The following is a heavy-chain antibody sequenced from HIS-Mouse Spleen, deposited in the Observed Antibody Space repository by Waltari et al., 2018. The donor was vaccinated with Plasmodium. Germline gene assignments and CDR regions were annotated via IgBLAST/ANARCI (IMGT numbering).Heavy chain of an antibody. D-gene: IGHD5-18*01. CDR3: AREVGYSYGYGHYFDY. CDR2: INPNSGGT. CDR1: GYTFTGYY. Sequence: QVQLVQSGAEVKKPGASVKVSCTASGYTFTGYYMHWVRQAPGQGLEWMGWINPNSGGTNYAQKFQGRVTMTRDTSISTAYMELSRLRSDDTAVYYCAREVGYSYGYGHYFDYWGQGTLVTVSS. J-gene: IGHJ4*02. V-gene: IGHV1-2*02.